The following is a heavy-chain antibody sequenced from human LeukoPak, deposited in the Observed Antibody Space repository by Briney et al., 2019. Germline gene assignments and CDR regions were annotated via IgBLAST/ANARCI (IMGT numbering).Heavy chain of an antibody. CDR2: IKPDGSKK. D-gene: IGHD2/OR15-2a*01. Sequence: PEGSLRLSCAASGFTFSNYWTTWVRQAPGKGLEWLANIKPDGSKKSYVDSVKGRFTVSRHNAKNSVSLQMDSLRVEDTAVYYCSSQPAVIDLDLWGQGTLVTVSS. CDR1: GFTFSNYW. J-gene: IGHJ5*02. CDR3: SSQPAVIDLDL. V-gene: IGHV3-7*01.